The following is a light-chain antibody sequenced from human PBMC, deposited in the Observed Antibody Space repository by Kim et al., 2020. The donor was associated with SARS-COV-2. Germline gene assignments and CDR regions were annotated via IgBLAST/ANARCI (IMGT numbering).Light chain of an antibody. V-gene: IGKV1-39*01. CDR2: AAS. CDR1: QSITTY. CDR3: QQSHSIPYT. Sequence: DIQMTQSPSSLSASVGDRVTITCRASQSITTYLNWYQQKPGKAPLLLIYAASSLQSGVPSRFSGSESGTDFTLTISSLQPEDFATYFCQQSHSIPYTFGQGTKLEI. J-gene: IGKJ2*01.